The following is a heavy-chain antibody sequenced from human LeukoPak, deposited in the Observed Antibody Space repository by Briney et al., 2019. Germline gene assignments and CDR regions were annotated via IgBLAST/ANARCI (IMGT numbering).Heavy chain of an antibody. CDR3: ARTRYYYNSRSYGAPYYFDY. CDR2: IYYSGST. V-gene: IGHV4-59*05. CDR1: GITFSSYN. J-gene: IGHJ4*02. Sequence: GSLRLSCAASGITFSSYNMNWVRQAPGKGLEWIGSIYYSGSTYYNPSLRSRVTISVDTSKNQFSLKLSSVTAADTAVYYCARTRYYYNSRSYGAPYYFDYWGQGTLVTVSS. D-gene: IGHD3-10*01.